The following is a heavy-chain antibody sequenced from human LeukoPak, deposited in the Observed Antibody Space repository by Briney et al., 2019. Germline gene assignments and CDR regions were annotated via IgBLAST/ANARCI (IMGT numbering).Heavy chain of an antibody. CDR2: INSDGSDT. V-gene: IGHV3-74*01. J-gene: IGHJ5*01. Sequence: GRSLRVSCAASGFTFSSHWMQWVRQVPGKGLVWVSRINSDGSDTNYAGSVKGRFTISRDNAKNTVYLQMNSLRVKDTAVYYCARGSHHFDSWGQGTLVTVSS. CDR1: GFTFSSHW. CDR3: ARGSHHFDS.